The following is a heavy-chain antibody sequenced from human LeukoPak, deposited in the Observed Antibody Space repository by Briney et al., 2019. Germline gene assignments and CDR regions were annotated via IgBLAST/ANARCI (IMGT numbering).Heavy chain of an antibody. V-gene: IGHV3-30-3*01. J-gene: IGHJ4*02. CDR2: ISYDGSNK. D-gene: IGHD4-11*01. CDR3: AREGYSQYSNYVLDY. CDR1: GFTFSSYA. Sequence: GRSLRLSCAASGFTFSSYAMHWVRQAPGKGLEWVAVISYDGSNKYYADSVKGRFTISRDNSKNTLYLQMNSLRAEDTAVYYCAREGYSQYSNYVLDYWGQGTLVTVSS.